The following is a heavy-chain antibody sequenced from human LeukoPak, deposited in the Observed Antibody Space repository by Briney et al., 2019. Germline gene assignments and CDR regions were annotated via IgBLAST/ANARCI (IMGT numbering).Heavy chain of an antibody. CDR3: ARYGDYTPRYFDL. CDR2: ISAYSGNT. CDR1: GYSFIHYG. D-gene: IGHD4-17*01. Sequence: ASVKVSCKAAGYSFIHYGVCWGRQAPGQGLEWMGWISAYSGNTKYAQKFQGRLTMTTDTSTSTAYMDLRSLRSDDTAVYYCARYGDYTPRYFDLWGRGTLVTVSS. V-gene: IGHV1-18*01. J-gene: IGHJ2*01.